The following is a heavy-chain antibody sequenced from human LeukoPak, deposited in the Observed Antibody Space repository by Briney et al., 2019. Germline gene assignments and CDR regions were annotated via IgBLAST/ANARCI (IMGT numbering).Heavy chain of an antibody. CDR1: GFTFSSYE. D-gene: IGHD2-15*01. CDR2: ISSSGSTI. J-gene: IGHJ4*02. CDR3: GRDRQGFLDY. V-gene: IGHV3-48*03. Sequence: GGSLRLSCAASGFTFSSYEMNWVRQAPGKGLEWVSYISSSGSTIYYADSVKGRFTISRDNAKNSLYLQMNSMRAEDTAVYYCGRDRQGFLDYWGQGTLVTVSS.